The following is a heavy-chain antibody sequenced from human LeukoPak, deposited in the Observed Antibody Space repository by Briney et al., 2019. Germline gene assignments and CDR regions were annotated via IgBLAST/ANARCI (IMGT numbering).Heavy chain of an antibody. CDR1: GGSFSGYY. CDR2: INHSGST. Sequence: SETLSLTCAVYGGSFSGYYWSWIRQPPGKGLEWIGEINHSGSTNYNPSLKSRVTISVDTSKNQFSLKLSSVTAADTAVYYCARYPPFYYYYYGMDVWGQGTTVIVSS. J-gene: IGHJ6*02. CDR3: ARYPPFYYYYYGMDV. V-gene: IGHV4-34*01.